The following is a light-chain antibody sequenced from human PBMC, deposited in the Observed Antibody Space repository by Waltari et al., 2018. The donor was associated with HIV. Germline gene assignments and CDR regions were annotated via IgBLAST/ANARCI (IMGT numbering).Light chain of an antibody. J-gene: IGLJ2*01. CDR3: AAWDDSLNGPV. CDR1: SSNIGSKT. CDR2: SNN. V-gene: IGLV1-44*01. Sequence: QAVLTQPPSATGTPGKRVTSTCSGSSSNIGSKTVNGYQQLPGTAPKLLIYSNNQRPSGVPDRFSGSKSGTSASLAISGLQSEDEADYYCAAWDDSLNGPVFGGGTKLTVL.